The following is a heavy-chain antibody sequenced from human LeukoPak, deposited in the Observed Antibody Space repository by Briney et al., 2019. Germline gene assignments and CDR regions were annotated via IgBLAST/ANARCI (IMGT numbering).Heavy chain of an antibody. J-gene: IGHJ3*02. Sequence: PSETLSLTCAVYGGSFSGYYWSWIRQPPGKGLEWIGEINHSGSTNYNPSLKSRVTISVDTSKNQFSLKLSSVTAADTAVYYCAREGIVVSTAFDIWGQGTMVTVSS. V-gene: IGHV4-34*01. CDR3: AREGIVVSTAFDI. CDR1: GGSFSGYY. D-gene: IGHD3-22*01. CDR2: INHSGST.